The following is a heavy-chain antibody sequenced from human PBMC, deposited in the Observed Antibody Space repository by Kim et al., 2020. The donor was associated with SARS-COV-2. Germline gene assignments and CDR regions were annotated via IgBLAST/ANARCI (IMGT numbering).Heavy chain of an antibody. Sequence: SETLSLTCTVSGGSISSYYWSWIRQPPGKGLEWIGYIYYSGSTNYNPSLKSRVTISVDTSKNQFSLKLSSVTAADTAVYYCARDSVVVTAGGYYYGMDVWGQGTTVTVSS. CDR1: GGSISSYY. J-gene: IGHJ6*02. D-gene: IGHD2-21*02. V-gene: IGHV4-59*01. CDR2: IYYSGST. CDR3: ARDSVVVTAGGYYYGMDV.